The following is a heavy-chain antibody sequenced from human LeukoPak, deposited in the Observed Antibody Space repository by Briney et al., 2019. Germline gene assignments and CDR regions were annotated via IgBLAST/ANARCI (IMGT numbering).Heavy chain of an antibody. J-gene: IGHJ6*03. D-gene: IGHD2/OR15-2a*01. Sequence: PGGSLRLSCAASGFTFSSYEMNWVRQAPGKGLEWVSYISSSGSTIYYADSVKGRFTISRDNAKNSLYLRMNSLRAEDTAVYYCAESIPFSNSYYYYYYMDVWGKGTTVTVPS. CDR3: AESIPFSNSYYYYYYMDV. CDR2: ISSSGSTI. CDR1: GFTFSSYE. V-gene: IGHV3-48*03.